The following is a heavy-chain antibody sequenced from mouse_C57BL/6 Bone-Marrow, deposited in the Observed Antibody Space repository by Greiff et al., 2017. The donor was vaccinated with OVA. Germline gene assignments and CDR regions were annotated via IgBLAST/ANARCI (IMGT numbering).Heavy chain of an antibody. CDR3: ARDYYGSSYFYFDY. CDR2: INPNNGGT. J-gene: IGHJ2*01. CDR1: GYTFTDYN. D-gene: IGHD1-1*01. V-gene: IGHV1-22*01. Sequence: EVQLQQSGPELVKPGASVKMSCKASGYTFTDYNMHWVKQSHGKSLEWIGYINPNNGGTSYNQKFKGKATLTVNKSSSTAYMELRSLTSEYSAVYYCARDYYGSSYFYFDYWGQGTTLTVSS.